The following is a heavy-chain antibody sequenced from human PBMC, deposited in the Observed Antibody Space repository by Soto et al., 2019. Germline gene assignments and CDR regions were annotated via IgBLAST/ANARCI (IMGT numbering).Heavy chain of an antibody. CDR3: ARDGTYGGYSTSMDV. D-gene: IGHD5-12*01. CDR2: ISSSSSYI. Sequence: VSLRLSCAASGFTFSSYSMNWVRQAPGKGLEWVSSISSSSSYIYYADSVKGRFTISRDNAKNSLYLQMNSLRAEDTAVYYCARDGTYGGYSTSMDVWGQGTTVTVSS. V-gene: IGHV3-21*01. J-gene: IGHJ6*02. CDR1: GFTFSSYS.